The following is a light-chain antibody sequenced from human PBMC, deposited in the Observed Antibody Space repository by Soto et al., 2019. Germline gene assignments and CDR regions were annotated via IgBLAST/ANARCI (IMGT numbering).Light chain of an antibody. CDR2: AAS. J-gene: IGKJ2*01. CDR1: QSITTY. V-gene: IGKV1-39*01. CDR3: QQNDSTPQT. Sequence: DIQMTQSPSSLSASVRDRVTITCRASQSITTYLNWYQQKPGQAPKLLIYAASSLQSGVPSRFSGSGSGTDFTLTSNSLQAEDVATYYCQQNDSTPQTFGQGNKLEIK.